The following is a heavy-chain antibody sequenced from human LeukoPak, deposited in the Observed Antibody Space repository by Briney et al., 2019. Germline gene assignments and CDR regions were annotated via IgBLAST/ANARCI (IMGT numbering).Heavy chain of an antibody. D-gene: IGHD3-22*01. J-gene: IGHJ5*02. CDR2: IIPIFGTA. CDR1: GYTFTGYY. Sequence: SVKVSCKASGYTFTGYYMHWVRQAPGQGLEWMGGIIPIFGTANYAQKFQGRVTITTDESTSTAYMELSSLRSEDTAVYYCARTEFRAEYYYDSSGYWYNWFDPWGQETLVTVSS. CDR3: ARTEFRAEYYYDSSGYWYNWFDP. V-gene: IGHV1-69*05.